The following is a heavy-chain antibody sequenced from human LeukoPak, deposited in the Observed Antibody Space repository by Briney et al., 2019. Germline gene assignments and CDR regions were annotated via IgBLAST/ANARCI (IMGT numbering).Heavy chain of an antibody. D-gene: IGHD6-13*01. CDR1: GGSISNYY. V-gene: IGHV4-59*08. Sequence: SETLSLTCTVSGGSISNYYWSWIRQPPGKGLEWIGYISYSGSTNYNPSLKSRVTISVDTSKNQFSLKLSSVIAADTAVYYCARHAMGSSWYYDYWGQGTLVTVSS. J-gene: IGHJ4*02. CDR3: ARHAMGSSWYYDY. CDR2: ISYSGST.